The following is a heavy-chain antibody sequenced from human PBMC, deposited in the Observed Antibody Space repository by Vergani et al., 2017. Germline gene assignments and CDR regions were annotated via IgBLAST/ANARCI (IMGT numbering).Heavy chain of an antibody. CDR3: ARDGPDYGDYEQVYYYYYMDV. Sequence: QVQLVESGGGVVQPGGSLRLSCAASGFTFSSYGMHWVRQAPGKGLEWVAFIRYDGSNKYYADSVKGRFTISRDNSKNTLYLQMNSLRAEDTAVYYCARDGPDYGDYEQVYYYYYMDVWGKGP. CDR1: GFTFSSYG. CDR2: IRYDGSNK. V-gene: IGHV3-30*02. J-gene: IGHJ6*03. D-gene: IGHD4-17*01.